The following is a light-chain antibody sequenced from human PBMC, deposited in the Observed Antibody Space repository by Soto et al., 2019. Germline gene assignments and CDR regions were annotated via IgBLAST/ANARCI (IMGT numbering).Light chain of an antibody. CDR3: QQYNNWPPIT. V-gene: IGKV3-20*01. J-gene: IGKJ3*01. CDR2: GAL. CDR1: QSVSSSY. Sequence: EIVLTQSPGTLSLSPGERATLSCRASQSVSSSYLAWYQQKPGQAPRLLIYGALNRATGIPDRFSASGSGTDFTLTISSLQSEDFAVYYCQQYNNWPPITFGPGTKVDIK.